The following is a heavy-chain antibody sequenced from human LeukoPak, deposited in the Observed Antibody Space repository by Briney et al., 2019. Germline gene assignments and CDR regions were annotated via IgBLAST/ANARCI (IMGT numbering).Heavy chain of an antibody. J-gene: IGHJ4*02. D-gene: IGHD6-19*01. V-gene: IGHV4-4*07. Sequence: PSETLSLTCTVSGGSISSYYWSWIRQPAGKGLEWIGRIYTSGSTNYNPSLKSRVTMSVDTSKNQSSLKLSSVTAADTAVYYCARVRDSSGWTIIDYWGQGTLVTVSS. CDR2: IYTSGST. CDR3: ARVRDSSGWTIIDY. CDR1: GGSISSYY.